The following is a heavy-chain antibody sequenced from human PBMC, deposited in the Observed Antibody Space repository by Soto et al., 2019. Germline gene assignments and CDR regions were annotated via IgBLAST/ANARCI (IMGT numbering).Heavy chain of an antibody. D-gene: IGHD4-17*01. CDR2: IWHDGSDE. CDR1: GFIYNDYG. CDR3: ARVPMTRVTRWTWFDP. V-gene: IGHV3-33*01. J-gene: IGHJ5*02. Sequence: QVQLMESGGGVVQPGGSLRLSCTASGFIYNDYGMNWVRQSPGKGLEWVAVIWHDGSDEHYAGSVKGRFTISRDNSKNMLYLQMNSLRAEDTAVYYCARVPMTRVTRWTWFDPWGQGTLVTVSS.